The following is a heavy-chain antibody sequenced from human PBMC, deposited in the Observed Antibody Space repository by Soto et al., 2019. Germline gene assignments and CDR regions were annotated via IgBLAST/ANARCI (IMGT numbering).Heavy chain of an antibody. Sequence: SETLSLTCTVSGGSISSSSYYWGWIRQPPGKGLEWIGSIYYSGSTYYNPSLKSRVTISVDTSKNQFSLKLSSVTAADTAVYYCASPGYSSDWIGGFDYWGQGTLVTVSS. CDR1: GGSISSSSYY. J-gene: IGHJ4*02. V-gene: IGHV4-39*01. CDR3: ASPGYSSDWIGGFDY. D-gene: IGHD6-19*01. CDR2: IYYSGST.